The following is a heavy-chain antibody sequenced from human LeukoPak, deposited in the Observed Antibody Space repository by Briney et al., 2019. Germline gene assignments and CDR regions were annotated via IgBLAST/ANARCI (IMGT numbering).Heavy chain of an antibody. CDR3: ARKAYGSGSYRWFDP. J-gene: IGHJ5*02. Sequence: GGSLRLSCAASGFTFSSYEMNWVRQASGKGLEWVSYISSTGSTIYYADSVKGRFTISRDNAKNSLYLQMNSLRAEDTGVYYCARKAYGSGSYRWFDPWGQGTLVTVSS. D-gene: IGHD3-10*01. CDR2: ISSTGSTI. CDR1: GFTFSSYE. V-gene: IGHV3-48*03.